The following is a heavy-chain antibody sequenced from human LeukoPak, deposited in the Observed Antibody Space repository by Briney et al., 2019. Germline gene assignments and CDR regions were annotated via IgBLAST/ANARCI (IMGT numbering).Heavy chain of an antibody. J-gene: IGHJ3*02. CDR2: INHSGST. D-gene: IGHD5-24*01. Sequence: SETLSLTCAVYGGSFSGYYWSWIRPPPGKGLEWIGEINHSGSTNYNPSLKSRVTISVDTSKNQFSLKLSSVTAADTAVYYCARHAEMATIGIIAFDIWGQGTMVTVSS. CDR1: GGSFSGYY. V-gene: IGHV4-34*01. CDR3: ARHAEMATIGIIAFDI.